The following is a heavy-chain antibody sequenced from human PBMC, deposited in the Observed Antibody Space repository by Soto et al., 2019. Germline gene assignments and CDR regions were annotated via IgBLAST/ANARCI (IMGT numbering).Heavy chain of an antibody. CDR3: ARDLAAAGGNNFDY. J-gene: IGHJ4*02. CDR1: GYTFTSYY. D-gene: IGHD6-13*01. CDR2: INPSGGGT. V-gene: IGHV1-46*01. Sequence: QVHLLQSGAELEKPGASVKVSCKASGYTFTSYYIHWLRQAPGQGLEWMGIINPSGGGTAYTQKFQGRVTMTRDTSTSTVYMELTSLTSDDTAVYYCARDLAAAGGNNFDYGGQGTLVTVSS.